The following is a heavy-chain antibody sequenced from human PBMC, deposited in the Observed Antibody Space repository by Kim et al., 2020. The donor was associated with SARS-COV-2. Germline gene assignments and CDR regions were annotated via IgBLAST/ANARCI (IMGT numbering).Heavy chain of an antibody. CDR3: AREGAVAGNFQH. D-gene: IGHD6-19*01. V-gene: IGHV4-39*07. J-gene: IGHJ1*01. Sequence: YNPSRRSRVTISVDTSKNQFSLKLSSVTAADTAVYYCAREGAVAGNFQHWGQGTLVTVSS.